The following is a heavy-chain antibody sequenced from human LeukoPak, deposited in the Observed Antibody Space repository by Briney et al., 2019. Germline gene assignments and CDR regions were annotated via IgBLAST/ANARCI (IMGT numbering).Heavy chain of an antibody. J-gene: IGHJ4*02. D-gene: IGHD5-24*01. CDR1: GYSFTSYY. CDR2: VSSDGTT. CDR3: ARLDCLGDGGYNH. Sequence: PAGTLCLTCSVSGYSFTSYYLSWIRQPPGKGLEWIGYVSSDGTTNYTPSLRSRVIMSVDTAKNHISLNLTSLTAADTATYYCARLDCLGDGGYNHWGRGTLVTVSS. V-gene: IGHV4-59*08.